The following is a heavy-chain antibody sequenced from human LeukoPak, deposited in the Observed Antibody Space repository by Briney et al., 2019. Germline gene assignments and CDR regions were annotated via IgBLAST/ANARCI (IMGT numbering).Heavy chain of an antibody. CDR2: ISSSGSTI. Sequence: GGSLRLSCAASGFTFSDYYMSWIRQAPGKGLEWVSYISSSGSTIYYADSVKGRFTISRDNAKNSLYLQMNSLRAEDTAVYYCARDVYSSSWYWDYYYYMDVWGKGTTVTVSS. CDR3: ARDVYSSSWYWDYYYYMDV. J-gene: IGHJ6*03. CDR1: GFTFSDYY. V-gene: IGHV3-11*01. D-gene: IGHD6-13*01.